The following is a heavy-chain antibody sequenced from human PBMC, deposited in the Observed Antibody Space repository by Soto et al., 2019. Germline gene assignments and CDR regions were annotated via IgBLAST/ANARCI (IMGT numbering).Heavy chain of an antibody. CDR3: ARDPHEGVYDY. CDR1: GYTFTSYG. Sequence: ASVKVSCKASGYTFTSYGISWVRQAPGQGLEWMGWISAYNGNTNYAQKFQGRVSMTRDTSTSTFYMELSRLASDDTAVYYCARDPHEGVYDYWGQGTQVTVSS. CDR2: ISAYNGNT. J-gene: IGHJ4*02. D-gene: IGHD3-16*01. V-gene: IGHV1-18*04.